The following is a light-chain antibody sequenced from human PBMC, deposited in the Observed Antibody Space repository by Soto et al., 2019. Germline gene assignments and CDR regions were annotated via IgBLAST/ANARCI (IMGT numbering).Light chain of an antibody. Sequence: QSALTQPRSVSGSPGQSVTISCTGTSSDVGAYNVVSWYQQRPGEAPKLIIYYVSQRPSGVPVRFSASKSGNTASLTISGLQADDEADYYCCSRGASFNWVFGGGTQLTGL. CDR3: CSRGASFNWV. CDR1: SSDVGAYNV. CDR2: YVS. V-gene: IGLV2-11*01. J-gene: IGLJ3*02.